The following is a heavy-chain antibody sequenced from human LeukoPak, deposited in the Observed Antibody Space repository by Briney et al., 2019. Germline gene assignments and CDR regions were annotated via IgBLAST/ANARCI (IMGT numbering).Heavy chain of an antibody. CDR1: GGSISSSSYY. CDR2: IYYSGST. Sequence: KPSETLSLTCTVSGGSISSSSYYWGWIRQPPGKGLEWIGSIYYSGSTYYNPSLKSRATISVDTSKNQFSLKLSSVTAADTAVYYCARHDIVVVPADGSIFDYWGQGTLVTVSS. J-gene: IGHJ4*02. D-gene: IGHD2-2*01. CDR3: ARHDIVVVPADGSIFDY. V-gene: IGHV4-39*01.